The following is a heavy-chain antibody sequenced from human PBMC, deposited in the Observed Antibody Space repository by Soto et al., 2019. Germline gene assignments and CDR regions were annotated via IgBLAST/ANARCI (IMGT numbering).Heavy chain of an antibody. J-gene: IGHJ5*02. V-gene: IGHV1-69*01. CDR2: IIPIFGTA. Sequence: QVQLVQSGAEVKKPGSSVKVSCKASGGTFSSYAISWVRQAPGQGLEWMGGIIPIFGTANYAQKFQGRVTITADESTGTAYMELSSLRSGDTAVYYCARDWGCGSGSYENWFDPWGQGTLVTVSS. CDR1: GGTFSSYA. CDR3: ARDWGCGSGSYENWFDP. D-gene: IGHD3-10*01.